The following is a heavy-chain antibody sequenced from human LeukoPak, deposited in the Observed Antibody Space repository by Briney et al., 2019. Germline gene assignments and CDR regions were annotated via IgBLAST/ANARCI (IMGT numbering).Heavy chain of an antibody. J-gene: IGHJ4*02. V-gene: IGHV3-30*04. CDR1: GFTFSSYA. CDR3: AKEGDYDSSGYYYFDY. Sequence: GGSLRLSCAASGFTFSSYAMHWVRQAPAKGLEWVAVLSYDGSNKYYADSVKGRFTISRDNSKNTLYLQMNSLRAEDTAVYYCAKEGDYDSSGYYYFDYWGQGTLVTVSS. CDR2: LSYDGSNK. D-gene: IGHD3-22*01.